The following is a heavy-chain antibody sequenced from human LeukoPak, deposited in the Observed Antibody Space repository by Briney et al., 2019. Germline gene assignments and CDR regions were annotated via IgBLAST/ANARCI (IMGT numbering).Heavy chain of an antibody. CDR2: IYSGGST. J-gene: IGHJ4*02. Sequence: GGSLRLSCAASGFTVSSNYMSRVRQAPGKGLEWVSVIYSGGSTYYADSVKGRFTISTDNSKNTLYLQMNSLRAEDTAVYYCARDYREGSSREFDYWGQGTLVTASS. CDR3: ARDYREGSSREFDY. V-gene: IGHV3-53*01. CDR1: GFTVSSNY. D-gene: IGHD6-13*01.